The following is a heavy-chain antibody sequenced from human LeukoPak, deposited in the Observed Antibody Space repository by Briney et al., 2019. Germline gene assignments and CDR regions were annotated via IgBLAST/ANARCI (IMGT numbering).Heavy chain of an antibody. Sequence: ASVKVSCKASGYTFTGYYMHWVRQAPGQGLEWMGRINPNSGGTNYARKFQGRVTMTRDASISTAYMELSRLRSDDTAVYYCAVLPLRGVIIVTDYWGQGTLVTVSS. V-gene: IGHV1-2*06. J-gene: IGHJ4*02. CDR2: INPNSGGT. D-gene: IGHD3-10*01. CDR3: AVLPLRGVIIVTDY. CDR1: GYTFTGYY.